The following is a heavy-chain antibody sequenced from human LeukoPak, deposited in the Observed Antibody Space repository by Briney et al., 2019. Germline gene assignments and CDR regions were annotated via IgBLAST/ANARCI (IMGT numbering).Heavy chain of an antibody. CDR3: AKASYSSGWSNFDY. D-gene: IGHD6-19*01. V-gene: IGHV3-7*03. J-gene: IGHJ4*02. Sequence: SGGSLRLSCAASGFTFSSYWMSWVRQAPGKGLEWVANIKQDGSEKYYVDSVKGRFTISRDNAKNFLYLQMNSLRAEDTALYYCAKASYSSGWSNFDYWGQGTLVTVSS. CDR2: IKQDGSEK. CDR1: GFTFSSYW.